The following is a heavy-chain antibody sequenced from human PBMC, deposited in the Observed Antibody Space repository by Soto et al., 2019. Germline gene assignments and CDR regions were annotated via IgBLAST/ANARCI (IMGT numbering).Heavy chain of an antibody. J-gene: IGHJ4*02. CDR3: ARGPSLNYDPDY. CDR2: IIPIFGTA. CDR1: GGTFSSYA. Sequence: SVKVSCKASGGTFSSYAISWVRQAPGQGLEWMGGIIPIFGTANYAQKFQGRVTITADESTSTAYMELSSLRSEDTAVYYCARGPSLNYDPDYWGQGTLVTVSS. D-gene: IGHD3-22*01. V-gene: IGHV1-69*13.